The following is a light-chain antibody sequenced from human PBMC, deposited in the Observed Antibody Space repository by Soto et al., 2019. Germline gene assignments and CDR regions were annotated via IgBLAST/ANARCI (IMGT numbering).Light chain of an antibody. J-gene: IGKJ3*01. CDR1: RDIRNF. Sequence: DIQLTQSPSSLSASVGDRVTTTCQASRDIRNFLNWYQQRPGRAPKLLIYDASNLETGVPSRFSGSGSGTDFTFTISSLQPEDIAIYYCQHYNNLPFTFGPGTKVDL. CDR3: QHYNNLPFT. CDR2: DAS. V-gene: IGKV1-33*01.